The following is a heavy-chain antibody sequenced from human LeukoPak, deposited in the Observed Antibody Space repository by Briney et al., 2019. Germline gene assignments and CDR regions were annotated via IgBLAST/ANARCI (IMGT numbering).Heavy chain of an antibody. CDR3: ARELRFLEWLSPGY. J-gene: IGHJ4*02. Sequence: GGSLRLSCAASGFTFSSYAMHWVRQAPGKGLEWVAVISYDGSNKYYADSVKGRFTISRDNSKNTLYLQMNSLRAEDTAVYYCARELRFLEWLSPGYWGQGTLVTVSS. D-gene: IGHD3-3*01. CDR2: ISYDGSNK. CDR1: GFTFSSYA. V-gene: IGHV3-30-3*01.